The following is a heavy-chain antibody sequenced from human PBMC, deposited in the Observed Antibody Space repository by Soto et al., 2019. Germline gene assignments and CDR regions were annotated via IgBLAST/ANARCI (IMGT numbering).Heavy chain of an antibody. D-gene: IGHD2-2*01. J-gene: IGHJ6*02. V-gene: IGHV3-23*01. CDR3: AKTQVVPAAMGVLRYYYGMDV. CDR2: ISGSGGST. CDR1: GFTFSSYA. Sequence: LSLPCAASGFTFSSYAMSWVRQAPGKGLEWVSAISGSGGSTYYADSVKGRFTISRDNSKNTLYLQMNSLRAEDTAVYYCAKTQVVPAAMGVLRYYYGMDVWGQGTTVTVSS.